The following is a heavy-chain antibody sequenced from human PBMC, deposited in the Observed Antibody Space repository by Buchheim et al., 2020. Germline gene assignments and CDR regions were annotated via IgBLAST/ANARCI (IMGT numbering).Heavy chain of an antibody. Sequence: EVQLLESGGGLVQPGGSLRLSCAASGFTFSSYAMSWVRQAPGKGLEWVANIKQDGSEKYYVDSVKGRFTISRDNAKNSLYLQMNSLRAEDTAVYYCARDSGFYGDCLDYWGQGTL. V-gene: IGHV3-7*01. CDR3: ARDSGFYGDCLDY. J-gene: IGHJ4*02. D-gene: IGHD4-17*01. CDR2: IKQDGSEK. CDR1: GFTFSSYA.